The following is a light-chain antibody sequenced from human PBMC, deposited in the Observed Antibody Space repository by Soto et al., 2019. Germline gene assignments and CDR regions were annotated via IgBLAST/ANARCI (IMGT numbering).Light chain of an antibody. Sequence: QSALTQPPSASGFPGQSVTISCTGTSSDVGGYNYVSWYQQHPGKAPKLTIYEVSKRPSGVPNRFSGSKSGNTASLTVSGLQAEDEADYYCSSYAGSNNLVFGGGTKLTVL. CDR2: EVS. CDR3: SSYAGSNNLV. CDR1: SSDVGGYNY. J-gene: IGLJ2*01. V-gene: IGLV2-8*01.